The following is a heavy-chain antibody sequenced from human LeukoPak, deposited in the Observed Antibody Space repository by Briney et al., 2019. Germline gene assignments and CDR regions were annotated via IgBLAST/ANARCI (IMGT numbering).Heavy chain of an antibody. CDR2: INHSGST. Sequence: SETLSLTCAVYGRSFSGYYWSWIRQPPGKGLEWIGEINHSGSTNYNPSLKSRVTISVDTSKNQFSLRLTSLTAADTAVYYCARILARQFTSFSDSSPYTYYYMDVWGKGTTVTVSS. J-gene: IGHJ6*03. D-gene: IGHD2/OR15-2a*01. V-gene: IGHV4-34*01. CDR3: ARILARQFTSFSDSSPYTYYYMDV. CDR1: GRSFSGYY.